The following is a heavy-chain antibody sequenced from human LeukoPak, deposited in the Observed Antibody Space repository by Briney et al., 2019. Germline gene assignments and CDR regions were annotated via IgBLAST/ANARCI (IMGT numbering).Heavy chain of an antibody. V-gene: IGHV1-18*01. CDR1: GYTFTSHG. CDR2: ISAYNGNT. CDR3: ARVRGYYDSSGPGY. J-gene: IGHJ4*02. Sequence: VAAVKVSCKASGYTFTSHGSSGVRQAPGQGLEGMGWISAYNGNTNYAQKLQGRVNMTTDTSTTTAYMELRSLRSDDTAVYYCARVRGYYDSSGPGYWGQGTLVTVSS. D-gene: IGHD3-22*01.